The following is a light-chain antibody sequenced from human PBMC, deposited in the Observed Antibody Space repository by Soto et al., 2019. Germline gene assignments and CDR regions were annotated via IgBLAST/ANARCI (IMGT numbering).Light chain of an antibody. CDR2: KAS. Sequence: DIQMTQSPSTLSASVGDRVTITCRASQSISSWLAWYQQKPGKAPKLLIYKASSLESGVPSRFSGSGSGTEFTLTISSLQPDDFATYYCQQYNNYPYTFGQGTNVDIK. CDR1: QSISSW. CDR3: QQYNNYPYT. J-gene: IGKJ2*01. V-gene: IGKV1-5*03.